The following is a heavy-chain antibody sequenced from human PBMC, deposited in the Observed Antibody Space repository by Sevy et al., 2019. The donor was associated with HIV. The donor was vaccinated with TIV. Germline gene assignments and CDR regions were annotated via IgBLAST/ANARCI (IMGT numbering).Heavy chain of an antibody. CDR2: IWYDGSNK. Sequence: GGSLRLSCAASGFTFSSYGMHWVRQAPGKGLEWVAVIWYDGSNKYYADSVKGRFTISRDNSKNTLYLQMNSLGAEDTAVYYCAKDWGRGWIILRGLDYGGQGTLVTVSS. D-gene: IGHD6-19*01. CDR1: GFTFSSYG. V-gene: IGHV3-33*06. CDR3: AKDWGRGWIILRGLDY. J-gene: IGHJ4*02.